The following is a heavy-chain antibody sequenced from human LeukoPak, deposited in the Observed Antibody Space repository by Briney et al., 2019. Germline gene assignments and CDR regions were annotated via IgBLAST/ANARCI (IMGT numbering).Heavy chain of an antibody. CDR3: ARGGMVRRVMGAFDI. V-gene: IGHV3-7*01. J-gene: IGHJ3*02. Sequence: QPGRSLRLSCAASGFTFSNYWMSWVRQAPGKGLEWVANIKQDGSEKYYVDSVKGRFTVSRDNAKNSLYLQMNSLRAEDTAVFYCARGGMVRRVMGAFDIWGQGTLVTVSS. CDR2: IKQDGSEK. D-gene: IGHD3-10*01. CDR1: GFTFSNYW.